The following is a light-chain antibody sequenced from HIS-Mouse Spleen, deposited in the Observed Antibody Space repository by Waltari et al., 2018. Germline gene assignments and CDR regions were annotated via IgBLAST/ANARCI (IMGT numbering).Light chain of an antibody. CDR3: SSYTSSSTEV. V-gene: IGLV2-14*03. J-gene: IGLJ2*01. CDR1: SSDVGGYHC. CDR2: DVS. Sequence: QSALTQPASVSGSPGQSITISCTGTSSDVGGYHCVSWYQQHPGKAPKLMIYDVSNRPSGVSNRFSGSKSGNTASLTISGLQAEDEADYYCSSYTSSSTEVFGGGTKLTVL.